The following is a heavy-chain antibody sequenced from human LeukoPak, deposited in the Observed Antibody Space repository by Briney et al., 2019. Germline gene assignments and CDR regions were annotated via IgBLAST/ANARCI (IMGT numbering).Heavy chain of an antibody. CDR1: GGSFSGYY. V-gene: IGHV4-34*01. Sequence: KASETLSLTCAVYGGSFSGYYWSWIRQPPGKGLEWIGEINHSGSTNYNPSLKSRVTISVDTSKNQFSLKLSSATAADTAVYYCARGRGDIVVVPAASSRVWFDPWGQGTLVTVSS. CDR2: INHSGST. CDR3: ARGRGDIVVVPAASSRVWFDP. J-gene: IGHJ5*02. D-gene: IGHD2-2*01.